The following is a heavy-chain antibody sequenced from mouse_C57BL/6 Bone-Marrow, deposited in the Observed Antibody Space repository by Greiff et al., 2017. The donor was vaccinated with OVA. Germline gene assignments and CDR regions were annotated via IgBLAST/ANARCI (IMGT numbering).Heavy chain of an antibody. Sequence: EVKLVESGGGLVKPGGSLKLSCAASGFTFSDYGMHWVRQAPEKGLEWVAYISSGSSTIYYADTVKGRFTLSRDNAKNTLFLQMTSLRSEDTAMYYCARREVWLRRTWFFAVWGTGTTVTVSS. V-gene: IGHV5-17*01. J-gene: IGHJ1*03. CDR2: ISSGSSTI. CDR3: ARREVWLRRTWFFAV. D-gene: IGHD2-2*01. CDR1: GFTFSDYG.